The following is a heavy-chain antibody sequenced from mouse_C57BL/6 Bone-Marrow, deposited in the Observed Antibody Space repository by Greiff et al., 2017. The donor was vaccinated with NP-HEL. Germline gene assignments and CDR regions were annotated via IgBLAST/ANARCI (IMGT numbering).Heavy chain of an antibody. CDR3: ARQGMTGAMDY. Sequence: EVQRVESGGGLVQPGGSLKLSCAASGFTFSDYGMAWVRQAPRKGPGWVAFISNLAYSIYYADTVTGRFTISRENAKNTLYLEMSSLRSEDTAMYYCARQGMTGAMDYWGQGTSVTVSS. CDR2: ISNLAYSI. D-gene: IGHD3-2*01. J-gene: IGHJ4*01. V-gene: IGHV5-15*01. CDR1: GFTFSDYG.